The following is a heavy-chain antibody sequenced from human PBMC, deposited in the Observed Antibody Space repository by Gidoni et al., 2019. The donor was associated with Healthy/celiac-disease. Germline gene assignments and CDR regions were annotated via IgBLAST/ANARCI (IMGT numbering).Heavy chain of an antibody. V-gene: IGHV4-39*01. CDR1: GGSISSSSYY. Sequence: QLQLQESGPGLVKPSETLYLTCTVSGGSISSSSYYWGWIRQPPGKGLEWIGSIYYSGSTYYNPSLKSRVTISVDTSKNQFSLKLSSVTAADTAVYYCASMTTVTKGDAFDIWGQGTMVTVSS. J-gene: IGHJ3*02. CDR2: IYYSGST. CDR3: ASMTTVTKGDAFDI. D-gene: IGHD4-17*01.